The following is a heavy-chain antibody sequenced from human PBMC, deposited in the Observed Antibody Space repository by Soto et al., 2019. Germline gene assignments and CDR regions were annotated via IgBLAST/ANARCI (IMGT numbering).Heavy chain of an antibody. CDR1: GFTFSSNS. Sequence: GGSLRLSCAARGFTFSSNSMTWVRQAPGKGLEWVSGISAGGDNTWHADAVKGRFTISRDNSKNTVYLQMNSLRADDTAVYYCSKCDGYGDQWGQGTLVTVSS. CDR3: SKCDGYGDQ. J-gene: IGHJ5*02. CDR2: ISAGGDNT. D-gene: IGHD5-12*01. V-gene: IGHV3-23*01.